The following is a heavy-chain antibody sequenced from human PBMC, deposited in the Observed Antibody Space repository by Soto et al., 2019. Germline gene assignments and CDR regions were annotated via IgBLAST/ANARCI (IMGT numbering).Heavy chain of an antibody. CDR1: GYTFTAHY. CDR3: VRVDLVTRLFDY. J-gene: IGHJ4*02. CDR2: INSNSGDT. V-gene: IGHV1-2*02. Sequence: QVQLVQSGAEVRKPGASVRVSCKASGYTFTAHYIHWVRQAPGQGLEWMGWINSNSGDTNSAQKFQGRISLTRDTSVSTVYMELNRLRSDDTAVYYSVRVDLVTRLFDYWGQGTLVSVSS. D-gene: IGHD1-26*01.